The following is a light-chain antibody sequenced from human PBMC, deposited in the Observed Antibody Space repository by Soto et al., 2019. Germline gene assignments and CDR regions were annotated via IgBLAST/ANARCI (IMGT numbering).Light chain of an antibody. Sequence: EIVLTQSPATLSLSPGERVILSCGASQSVRGNLAWYQQKPGQAPRLLIFGASTRATGIPARFSGSGSGTEFTLTISSLQSEDFAVYYCQQYNNWPPITFGQGTRLEIK. V-gene: IGKV3-15*01. CDR3: QQYNNWPPIT. CDR2: GAS. J-gene: IGKJ5*01. CDR1: QSVRGN.